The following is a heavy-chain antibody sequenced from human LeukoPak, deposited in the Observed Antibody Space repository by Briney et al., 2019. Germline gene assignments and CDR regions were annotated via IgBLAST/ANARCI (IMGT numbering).Heavy chain of an antibody. CDR1: GGSITNSNYY. V-gene: IGHV4-39*07. CDR3: ARDPGSGSYLPASYYYGMDV. CDR2: IYYSGST. D-gene: IGHD3-10*01. Sequence: SETLSLTCTVSGGSITNSNYYWGWIRQPPGKGLEWIGCIYYSGSTYYNPSLKSRVTISVDTSKNQFSLRLTSVTAADTAVYYCARDPGSGSYLPASYYYGMDVWGQGTTVTVSS. J-gene: IGHJ6*02.